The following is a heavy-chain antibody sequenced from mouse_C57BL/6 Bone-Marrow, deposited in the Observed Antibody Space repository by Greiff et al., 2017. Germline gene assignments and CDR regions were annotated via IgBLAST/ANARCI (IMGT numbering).Heavy chain of an antibody. Sequence: EVKLVESGGDLVKPGGSLKLSCAASGFTFSSYGMSWVRQTPDKRLEWVATISSGGSYTYYPDSVKGRFTISRDNAKNTLYLQMSSLKSEDTAMYYCARSTIYYYAMDYGGQGTSVTVSS. CDR3: ARSTIYYYAMDY. V-gene: IGHV5-6*01. D-gene: IGHD2-1*01. CDR2: ISSGGSYT. CDR1: GFTFSSYG. J-gene: IGHJ4*01.